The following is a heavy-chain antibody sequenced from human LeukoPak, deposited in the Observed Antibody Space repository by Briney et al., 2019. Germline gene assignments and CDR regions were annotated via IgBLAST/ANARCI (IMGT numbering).Heavy chain of an antibody. J-gene: IGHJ5*02. CDR1: GGSISSGGYY. D-gene: IGHD3-22*01. CDR3: ARDQAYDSSGYYFTDNWFDP. Sequence: LSXTXTVSGGSISSGGYYWGWIRQPPXKGLEWIGSIYYSGSTYYNPSLKSRVTISVDTSKNQFSLKLSSVTAADTAVYYCARDQAYDSSGYYFTDNWFDPWGQGTLVTVSS. V-gene: IGHV4-39*07. CDR2: IYYSGST.